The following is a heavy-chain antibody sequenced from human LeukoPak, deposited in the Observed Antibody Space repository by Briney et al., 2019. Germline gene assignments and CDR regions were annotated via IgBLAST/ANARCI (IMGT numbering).Heavy chain of an antibody. J-gene: IGHJ4*02. D-gene: IGHD3-22*01. CDR2: INYSGTT. CDR1: GGSISTYY. V-gene: IGHV4-59*08. CDR3: ARFGSDSFGYKYYFDS. Sequence: SGTLSLTCSVSGGSISTYYWSWIRQPPGKGLEWIGYINYSGTTNYNPSLKSRVTISVDTSKNHFSLRLNSVTAADTAVYFCARFGSDSFGYKYYFDSWGQGILVTVSS.